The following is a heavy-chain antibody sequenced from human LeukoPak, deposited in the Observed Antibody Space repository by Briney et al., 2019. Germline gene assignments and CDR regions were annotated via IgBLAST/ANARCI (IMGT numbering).Heavy chain of an antibody. CDR3: GREHCAGGYCYFLDY. CDR2: MSHSGST. Sequence: SETLSLTCSVSDYPISSGYFWGWIRQPPGKGLEWIATMSHSGSTYFNPSLKSRVIVSIDASKNQFSLNLTSVTAADTAVYYCGREHCAGGYCYFLDYWGQGTLVTVSS. D-gene: IGHD2/OR15-2a*01. V-gene: IGHV4-38-2*02. CDR1: DYPISSGYF. J-gene: IGHJ4*02.